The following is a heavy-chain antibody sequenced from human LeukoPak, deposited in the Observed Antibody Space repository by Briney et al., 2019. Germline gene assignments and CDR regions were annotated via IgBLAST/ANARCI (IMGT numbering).Heavy chain of an antibody. CDR1: GYIFTSYG. V-gene: IGHV1-18*01. J-gene: IGHJ4*02. D-gene: IGHD3-22*01. CDR2: ISAYNGNT. Sequence: ASVKVSCKASGYIFTSYGISWVRQAPGQGLEWMGWISAYNGNTNCAQKLQGIVTMTTDTSTSTAYMELRSLRSDDTAVYYCARDPHFYDSSGYPYFDYWGQGTLVTVSS. CDR3: ARDPHFYDSSGYPYFDY.